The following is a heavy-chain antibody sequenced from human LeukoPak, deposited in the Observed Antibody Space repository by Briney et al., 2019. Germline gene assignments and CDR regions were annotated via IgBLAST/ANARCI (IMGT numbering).Heavy chain of an antibody. D-gene: IGHD1-20*01. CDR1: GGTFSSYA. CDR2: IIPILGIA. V-gene: IGHV1-69*04. Sequence: ASVKVSCKASGGTFSSYAISWVRQAPGQGLEWMGRIIPILGIANYAQKFQGRVTITADKSTSTAYMELSSLRSEDTAMYYCARGRLNGNVDFWGQGTLVTVSS. J-gene: IGHJ4*02. CDR3: ARGRLNGNVDF.